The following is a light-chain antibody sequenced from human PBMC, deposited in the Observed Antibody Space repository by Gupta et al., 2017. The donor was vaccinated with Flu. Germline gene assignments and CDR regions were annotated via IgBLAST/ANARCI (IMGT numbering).Light chain of an antibody. Sequence: SALPQPASVSGSPGQSITISCTGTSSDIGTYHRVSWYQHHPANHPKLMIDAATNRPSGVSTRFSGSKSGNTASLTLSGRQAEDEADYYCCSYAGIRVFGTGTKVTVL. CDR3: CSYAGIRV. CDR2: AAT. CDR1: SSDIGTYHR. V-gene: IGLV2-23*01. J-gene: IGLJ1*01.